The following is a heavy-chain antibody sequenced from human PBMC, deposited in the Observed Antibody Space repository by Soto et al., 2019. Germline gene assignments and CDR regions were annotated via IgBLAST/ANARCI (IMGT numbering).Heavy chain of an antibody. D-gene: IGHD3-16*01. Sequence: GGSLRLSCAASGFTFSDYYMSWIRQAPGKGLEWVSYISSSSSYTNYADSVKGRFTISRDNAKNSLYLQMNSLRAEDTAVYYCATDTLVALRGIYYYGMDVWGQGTTVTASS. J-gene: IGHJ6*02. CDR1: GFTFSDYY. CDR2: ISSSSSYT. CDR3: ATDTLVALRGIYYYGMDV. V-gene: IGHV3-11*06.